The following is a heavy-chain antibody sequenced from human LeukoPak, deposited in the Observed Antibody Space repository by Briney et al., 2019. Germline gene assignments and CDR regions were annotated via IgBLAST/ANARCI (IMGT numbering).Heavy chain of an antibody. CDR3: AKEQSLGEAPFYYFDY. J-gene: IGHJ4*02. CDR2: ISGSGGST. Sequence: PGGSLRLPCAASGFTFSSYAMSWVRQAPGKGLEWASAISGSGGSTYYADSVKGRFTISRDNSKNTLYLQMNSLRAEDTAVYYCAKEQSLGEAPFYYFDYWGQGTLVTVSS. D-gene: IGHD6-19*01. V-gene: IGHV3-23*01. CDR1: GFTFSSYA.